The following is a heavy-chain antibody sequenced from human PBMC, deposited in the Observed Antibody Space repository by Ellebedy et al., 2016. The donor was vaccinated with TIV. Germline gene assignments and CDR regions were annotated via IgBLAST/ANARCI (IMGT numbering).Heavy chain of an antibody. J-gene: IGHJ4*02. CDR1: GFTFSSYW. Sequence: GESLKISCAASGFTFSSYWMHWVRQAPGKGLVWVSRINSDGSSASYADSVKGRFTISRDNAKNTLYLQMNSLRAEDTAVYYCAAYSSSWYWGYWGQGTLVTVSS. CDR3: AAYSSSWYWGY. V-gene: IGHV3-74*01. CDR2: INSDGSSA. D-gene: IGHD6-13*01.